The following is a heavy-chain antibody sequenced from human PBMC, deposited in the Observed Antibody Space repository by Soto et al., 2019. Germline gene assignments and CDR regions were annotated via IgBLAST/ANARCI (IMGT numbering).Heavy chain of an antibody. J-gene: IGHJ6*02. CDR2: ISYDGSNK. D-gene: IGHD3-10*01. CDR3: ARDLRGSGKYYYYGMDV. CDR1: GFTFSSYA. Sequence: PGGSLRLSCAASGFTFSSYAMHWVRQAPGKGLEWVAVISYDGSNKYYADSVKGRFTISRDNSKNTLYLQMNSLRAEDTAVYYCARDLRGSGKYYYYGMDVWGQGTTVTVSS. V-gene: IGHV3-30-3*01.